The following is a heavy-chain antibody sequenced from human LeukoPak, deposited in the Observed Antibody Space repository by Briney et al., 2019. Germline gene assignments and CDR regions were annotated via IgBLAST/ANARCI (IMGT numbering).Heavy chain of an antibody. CDR1: GFTFSSYE. Sequence: GGSLRLSCAASGFTFSSYEMNWVRQAPGKGLEWVSYISSSGSTIYYADSVKGRFTISRDNAKNTLYLQMNSLRAEDTAVYYCARMPYSYTFDYWGQGTLVTVSS. D-gene: IGHD5-18*01. J-gene: IGHJ4*02. CDR2: ISSSGSTI. CDR3: ARMPYSYTFDY. V-gene: IGHV3-48*03.